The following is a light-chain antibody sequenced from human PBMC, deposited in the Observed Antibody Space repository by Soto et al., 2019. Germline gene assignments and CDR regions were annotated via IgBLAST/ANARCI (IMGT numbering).Light chain of an antibody. Sequence: EIVMTQSPATLSVSPGERATLSCRASQSVGSDLAWYQQKPGQAPRLVIYDIFTRATGVQTRISGSGSGTEFTLTISRLQSEDFAVYYCQQYNRLPLTFGGGTTVEIK. CDR1: QSVGSD. V-gene: IGKV3D-15*01. CDR2: DIF. CDR3: QQYNRLPLT. J-gene: IGKJ4*01.